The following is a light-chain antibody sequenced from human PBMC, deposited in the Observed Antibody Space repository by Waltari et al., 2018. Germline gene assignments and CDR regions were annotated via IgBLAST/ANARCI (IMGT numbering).Light chain of an antibody. CDR3: CSYAGSYTVV. CDR1: SSHVGGYNY. J-gene: IGLJ2*01. V-gene: IGLV2-11*01. Sequence: SALTQPRSVSGSPGQSVTISCTGTSSHVGGYNYVPWYQPPPGKAPKLMIYDVSKRPPGVPDRFSGSKSGNTASLAISGLQAEDEADYYCCSYAGSYTVVFGGGTKLTVL. CDR2: DVS.